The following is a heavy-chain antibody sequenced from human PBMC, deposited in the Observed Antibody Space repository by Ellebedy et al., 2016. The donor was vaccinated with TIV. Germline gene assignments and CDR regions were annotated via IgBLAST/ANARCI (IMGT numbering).Heavy chain of an antibody. J-gene: IGHJ3*02. Sequence: GESLKISCAVSLFTVRCNYMSWVRQAPGKGVEWVSSISSGDTTYYADSVKGQFTISRDNAKNSLYLQMNSLRAEDTAVYYCVRRKRGLITQGSFDIWGQGTVVTVSS. V-gene: IGHV3-53*01. CDR1: LFTVRCNY. CDR2: ISSGDTT. CDR3: VRRKRGLITQGSFDI. D-gene: IGHD1-20*01.